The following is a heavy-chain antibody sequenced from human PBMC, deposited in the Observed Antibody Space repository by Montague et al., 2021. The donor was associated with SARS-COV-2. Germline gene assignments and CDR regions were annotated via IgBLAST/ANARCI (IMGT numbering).Heavy chain of an antibody. Sequence: SLRLSCAASGFTVSSNYMSWVRQAPGKGLEWVSVIYSGGSTYYADSVKGRFTISRHNSKNTLYLQMNSLRAEDTAVYYFARDRRMRDISGYYYGMDVWGQGTTVTVSS. D-gene: IGHD2-15*01. CDR3: ARDRRMRDISGYYYGMDV. V-gene: IGHV3-53*04. CDR2: IYSGGST. CDR1: GFTVSSNY. J-gene: IGHJ6*02.